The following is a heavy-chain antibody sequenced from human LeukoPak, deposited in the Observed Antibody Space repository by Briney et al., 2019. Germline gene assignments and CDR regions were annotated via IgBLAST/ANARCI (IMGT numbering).Heavy chain of an antibody. Sequence: ASVKVSCKASGYTFTSYAMHWVRQAPGQRLEWMGWINAGNGNTKYSQKFQGRVTITRDTSASTAYMELSSLRSEDTAVYYCARALLGENWFDPWGQGTLVTVSS. CDR2: INAGNGNT. J-gene: IGHJ5*02. CDR1: GYTFTSYA. V-gene: IGHV1-3*01. D-gene: IGHD2-8*02. CDR3: ARALLGENWFDP.